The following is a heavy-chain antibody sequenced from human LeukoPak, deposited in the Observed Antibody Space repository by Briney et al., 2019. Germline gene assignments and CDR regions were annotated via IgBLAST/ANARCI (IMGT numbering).Heavy chain of an antibody. CDR2: IYTSGST. D-gene: IGHD3-22*01. V-gene: IGHV4-61*02. J-gene: IGHJ4*02. CDR3: AGDSSGYQASFDY. Sequence: PSQTLSLTCTVSGGSISSGSYYWSWIRQPAGKGLEWIGRIYTSGSTNYNPSLKSRVTISVDTSKNQFSLKLSSVTAADTAVYYCAGDSSGYQASFDYLGQGNLVRVSA. CDR1: GGSISSGSYY.